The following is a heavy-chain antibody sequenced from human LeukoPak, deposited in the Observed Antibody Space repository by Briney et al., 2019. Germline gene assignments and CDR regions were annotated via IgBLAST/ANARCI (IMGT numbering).Heavy chain of an antibody. CDR2: INHSGST. J-gene: IGHJ4*02. CDR3: ARGLVGATGYYFDY. V-gene: IGHV4-34*01. CDR1: GGSFSGYY. Sequence: AETLSLTCAVSGGSFSGYYWSWIRQPPGKGLEWIGEINHSGSTIYNPSLKSRVTISVDTSKNQFSLKLSSVTAADTAVYYCARGLVGATGYYFDYWGQGTLVTVSS. D-gene: IGHD1-26*01.